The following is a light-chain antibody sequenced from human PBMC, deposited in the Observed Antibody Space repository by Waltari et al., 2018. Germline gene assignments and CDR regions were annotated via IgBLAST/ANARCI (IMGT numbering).Light chain of an antibody. CDR1: QSVRNY. Sequence: DIVLTQSPATLSLSPGERATLSCRASQSVRNYLAWYQQRPGQAPRLLIYAASNRATGIPASFSGSGSETDFTLTISSLEPEYFAVYYCQQRSNWPGTFGQGTKVEIK. J-gene: IGKJ1*01. CDR2: AAS. CDR3: QQRSNWPGT. V-gene: IGKV3-11*01.